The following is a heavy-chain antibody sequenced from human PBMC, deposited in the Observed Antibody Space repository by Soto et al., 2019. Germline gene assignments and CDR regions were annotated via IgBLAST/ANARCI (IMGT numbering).Heavy chain of an antibody. D-gene: IGHD6-19*01. Sequence: PGGSLRLSCAASGFTFSSYAMHWVRQAPGKGLEWVAVISYDGSNKYYADSVKGRFTISRDNSKNTLYLQMNSLRAEDTAVYYCARDLFRYSSGWYYFDYWGQGTLVTVPQ. CDR1: GFTFSSYA. V-gene: IGHV3-30-3*01. CDR2: ISYDGSNK. CDR3: ARDLFRYSSGWYYFDY. J-gene: IGHJ4*02.